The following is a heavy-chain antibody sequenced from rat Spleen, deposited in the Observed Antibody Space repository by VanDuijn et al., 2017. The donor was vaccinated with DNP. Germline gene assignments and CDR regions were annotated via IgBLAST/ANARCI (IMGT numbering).Heavy chain of an antibody. Sequence: EVRLQESGPGLVQPSQSLSLTCSVTGYSITSNYWAWIRKFPGNKMEWIGYINYSGSTGYNPSLRSRISITRDTSKNHFFLHLNSVTTEDTATYYCARWTRYFDYWGPGTMVTVSS. D-gene: IGHD1-7*01. CDR3: ARWTRYFDY. V-gene: IGHV3-1*01. CDR2: INYSGST. CDR1: GYSITSNY. J-gene: IGHJ1*01.